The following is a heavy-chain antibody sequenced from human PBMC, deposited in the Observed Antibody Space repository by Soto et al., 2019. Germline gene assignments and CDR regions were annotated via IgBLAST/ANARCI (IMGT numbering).Heavy chain of an antibody. CDR3: AKNPGYYYDSTGYHFDY. J-gene: IGHJ4*02. CDR1: EFTFSNYA. Sequence: GSLRLSCAASEFTFSNYAMSWVRQAPGKGLEWVSAISYGGGTTYYADSVKGRFTISRDNSKNTLYLQMNSLRADDTAVYYCAKNPGYYYDSTGYHFDYWGQGTLVTVSS. CDR2: ISYGGGTT. D-gene: IGHD3-22*01. V-gene: IGHV3-23*01.